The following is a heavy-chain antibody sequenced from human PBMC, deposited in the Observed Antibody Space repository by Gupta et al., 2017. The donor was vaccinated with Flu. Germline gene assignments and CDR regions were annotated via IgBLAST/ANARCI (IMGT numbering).Heavy chain of an antibody. CDR1: GVSISSFY. CDR2: IYDGGST. D-gene: IGHD3-3*01. Sequence: QVQLQESGPGLVKPSETLSLTCTVSGVSISSFYWSWIRQSPGKGLEWIGYIYDGGSTNHNPSLKSRVTMSVDLSKNQFSLKLRSVTAADTAVYYCARLYYTSTYFDYWGQGTPVTVSS. CDR3: ARLYYTSTYFDY. J-gene: IGHJ4*02. V-gene: IGHV4-59*12.